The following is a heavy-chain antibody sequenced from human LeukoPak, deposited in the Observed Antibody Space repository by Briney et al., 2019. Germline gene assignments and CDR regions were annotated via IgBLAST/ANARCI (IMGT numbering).Heavy chain of an antibody. CDR1: GFTFSNAW. CDR2: IKSKTDRGTT. Sequence: GGSLRLSCAASGFTFSNAWMTWVRQAPGKGLEWVGRIKSKTDRGTTDYTAPVKGRFTISRDDSKHTLHLQMNSLKTEDTAVYFCTTDNPHFDYWGQGTLVTVSS. J-gene: IGHJ4*02. V-gene: IGHV3-15*01. CDR3: TTDNPHFDY.